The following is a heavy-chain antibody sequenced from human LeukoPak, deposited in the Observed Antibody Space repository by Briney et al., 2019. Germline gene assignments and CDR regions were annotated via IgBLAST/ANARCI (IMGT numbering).Heavy chain of an antibody. CDR2: INTDGSST. V-gene: IGHV3-74*01. CDR1: GFTFSSYW. CDR3: AKDRGRRIVVVPATKWGTFDY. J-gene: IGHJ4*02. D-gene: IGHD2-2*01. Sequence: GGSLRLSCAASGFTFSSYWMHWVRHAPGKGLAWVSRINTDGSSTSYADSVKGRFTISRDNAKNTLSLQMNSLRAEDTAVYYCAKDRGRRIVVVPATKWGTFDYWGQGTLVTVSS.